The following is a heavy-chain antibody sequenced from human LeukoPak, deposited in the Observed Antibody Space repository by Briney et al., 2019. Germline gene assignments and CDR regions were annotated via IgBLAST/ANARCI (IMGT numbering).Heavy chain of an antibody. CDR1: GGSISSYY. V-gene: IGHV4-59*08. CDR2: IYYSGST. Sequence: SETLSLTCTVSGGSISSYYWSWIRQPPGKGLEWIGYIYYSGSTNYNPSLKSRVTISVDTSKNQFSLKLSSVTAADTAVYYCARVGRTVTLVYAIDYWGQGTLVTVSS. CDR3: ARVGRTVTLVYAIDY. D-gene: IGHD2-8*01. J-gene: IGHJ4*02.